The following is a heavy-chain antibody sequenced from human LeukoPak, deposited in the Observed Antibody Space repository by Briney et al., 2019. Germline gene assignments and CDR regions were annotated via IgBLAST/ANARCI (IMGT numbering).Heavy chain of an antibody. CDR3: ARTTMVRGTYYMDV. CDR1: GGSFSGYY. V-gene: IGHV4-34*01. Sequence: SETLSLTCAVYGGSFSGYYWSWIRQPPGKGLEWMGEINHSGSTNYNPSLKGRVTISVDTSKNQFSLKLSSVTAADTAVYYCARTTMVRGTYYMDVWGKGTTVTISS. CDR2: INHSGST. J-gene: IGHJ6*03. D-gene: IGHD3-10*01.